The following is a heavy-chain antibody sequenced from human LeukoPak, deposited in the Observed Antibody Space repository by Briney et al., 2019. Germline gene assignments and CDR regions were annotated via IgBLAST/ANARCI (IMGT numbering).Heavy chain of an antibody. V-gene: IGHV1-46*01. CDR1: GYTLTNNY. CDR3: ARGYDTLTGSLDY. D-gene: IGHD3-9*01. CDR2: INPRDHSS. J-gene: IGHJ4*02. Sequence: GASVKVSCTASGYTLTNNYMHWVRQAPGQGLECMGMINPRDHSSTYAQSFQGRVTLTSDTSTNTAYMELSSLKSEDTAVYYCARGYDTLTGSLDYWGRGTLVTVTS.